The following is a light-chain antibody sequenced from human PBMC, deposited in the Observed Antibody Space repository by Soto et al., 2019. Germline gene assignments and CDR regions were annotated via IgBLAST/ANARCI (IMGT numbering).Light chain of an antibody. CDR3: QQRSNWPIT. CDR1: QSVSSSN. CDR2: GAS. V-gene: IGKV3D-20*02. J-gene: IGKJ5*01. Sequence: EIVLTQSPGTLSLSPGDRATLYCRASQSVSSSNLAWYQQKRGQSPRLLIYGASTRAPGFPARFSGSGSGTDFTLTISSLEPEDFAVYYCQQRSNWPITFGQGTRLEIK.